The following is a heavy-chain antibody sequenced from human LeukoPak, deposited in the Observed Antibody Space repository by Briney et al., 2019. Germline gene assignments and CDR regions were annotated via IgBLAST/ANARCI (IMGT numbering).Heavy chain of an antibody. CDR3: ARVRDGYNDAYDI. D-gene: IGHD5-24*01. CDR2: ISAYNGNT. J-gene: IGHJ3*02. V-gene: IGHV1-18*01. CDR1: GGTFSSYA. Sequence: ASVKVSCKASGGTFSSYAISWVRQAPGQGLEWMGWISAYNGNTNYAQKLQGRVTMTTDTSTSTAYMELSSLRSEDTAVYYCARVRDGYNDAYDIWGQGTMVTVPS.